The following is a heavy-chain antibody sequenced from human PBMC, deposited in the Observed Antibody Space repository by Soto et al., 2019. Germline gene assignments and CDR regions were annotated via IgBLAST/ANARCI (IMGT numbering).Heavy chain of an antibody. CDR1: GGSISSSSYY. V-gene: IGHV4-39*01. D-gene: IGHD6-19*01. CDR3: ARQSWIAVAGTRWFDP. J-gene: IGHJ5*02. CDR2: IYYSGST. Sequence: QLQLQESGPGLVKPSETLSLTCTVSGGSISSSSYYWGWIRQPPGKGLEWIGSIYYSGSTYYNPSLKSRVTISVDTSKNQFSLKLSSVPAADTAVYYCARQSWIAVAGTRWFDPWGQGTLVTVSS.